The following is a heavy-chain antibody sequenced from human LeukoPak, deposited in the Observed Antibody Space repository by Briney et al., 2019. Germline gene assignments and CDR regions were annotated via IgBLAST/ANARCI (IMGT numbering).Heavy chain of an antibody. Sequence: PGGSLRLSCAASGFTVSSNYMSWVRQAPGKGLEWVSYISSSGSTIYYADSVKGRFSISRDNAKNSLYLQMNSLRAEDTAVYYCASGANSYGHDYYYYYYMDIWGKGTTVTISS. CDR2: ISSSGSTI. J-gene: IGHJ6*03. V-gene: IGHV3-11*04. CDR3: ASGANSYGHDYYYYYYMDI. D-gene: IGHD5-18*01. CDR1: GFTVSSNY.